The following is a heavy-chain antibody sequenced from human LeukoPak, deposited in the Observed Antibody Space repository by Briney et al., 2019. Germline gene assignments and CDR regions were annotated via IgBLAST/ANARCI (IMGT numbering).Heavy chain of an antibody. CDR1: GGTFSSYA. CDR2: IIPIFGTA. J-gene: IGHJ4*02. D-gene: IGHD6-19*01. CDR3: ARGGDSSGYDLYYFDY. Sequence: SVKVSCTASGGTFSSYAISWVRQAPGQGLEWMGGIIPIFGTANYAQKFQGRVTITADESTSTAYMELSSLRSEDTAVYYCARGGDSSGYDLYYFDYWGQGTLVTVSS. V-gene: IGHV1-69*13.